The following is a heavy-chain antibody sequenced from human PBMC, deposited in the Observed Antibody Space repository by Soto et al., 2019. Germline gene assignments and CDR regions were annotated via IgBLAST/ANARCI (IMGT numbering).Heavy chain of an antibody. CDR1: GFIFSDYA. D-gene: IGHD6-13*01. V-gene: IGHV3-30*09. Sequence: QVQLVESGGGVVQPGRSLRLSCAASGFIFSDYAMHWVRQAPGKGLEWVAVISYGGDNKYYADSVRGRFAISRDNLKNTLDLHMNSLNPEDTAVYHCAKARHSTSWYGLEADFWGQGTLVTVSS. CDR3: AKARHSTSWYGLEADF. J-gene: IGHJ4*02. CDR2: ISYGGDNK.